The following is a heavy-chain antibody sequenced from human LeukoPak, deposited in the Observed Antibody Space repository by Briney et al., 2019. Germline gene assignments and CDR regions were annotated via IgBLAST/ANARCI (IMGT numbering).Heavy chain of an antibody. D-gene: IGHD2-21*01. CDR2: IYYSGST. V-gene: IGHV4-61*01. J-gene: IGHJ6*02. CDR1: GGSISNSSYY. CDR3: ARDGDYGMDV. Sequence: SETLSLTCTVSGGSISNSSYYWSWIRQPPGKGLEWIGYIYYSGSTNYNPSLKSRVTISVDTSKNQFSLKLSSVTAADTAVYYCARDGDYGMDVWGQGTTVTVSS.